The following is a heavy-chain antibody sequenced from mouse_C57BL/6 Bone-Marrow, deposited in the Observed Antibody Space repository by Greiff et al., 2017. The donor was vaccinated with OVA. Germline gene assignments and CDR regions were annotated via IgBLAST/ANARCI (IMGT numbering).Heavy chain of an antibody. V-gene: IGHV1-39*01. CDR1: GYSFTDYN. D-gene: IGHD2-3*01. CDR3: ARSRWLLPLYAMDY. CDR2: INPNYGTT. J-gene: IGHJ4*01. Sequence: QLQQSGPELVKPGASVKISCKASGYSFTDYNMNWVKQSNGKSLEWIGVINPNYGTTSYNQKFKGKATLTVDQSSSTAYMQLNSLTSEDSAVYYCARSRWLLPLYAMDYWGQGTSVTVSS.